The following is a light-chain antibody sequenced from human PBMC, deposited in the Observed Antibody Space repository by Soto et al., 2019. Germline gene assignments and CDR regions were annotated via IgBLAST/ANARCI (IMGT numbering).Light chain of an antibody. V-gene: IGKV1-6*01. CDR1: QDIRND. CDR3: LQDHNFPRT. CDR2: GAS. Sequence: AIQMTQSPSALSASVGDRVTITCRASQDIRNDLGWYQQKLGKAPKLLIYGASGLQSGVPSRFNGSGSGTDFTLNISSLQPEDFATYYCLQDHNFPRTFGQGTKVAFK. J-gene: IGKJ1*01.